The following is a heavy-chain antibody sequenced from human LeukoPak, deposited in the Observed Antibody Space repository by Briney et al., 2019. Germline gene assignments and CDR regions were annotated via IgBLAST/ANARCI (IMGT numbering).Heavy chain of an antibody. CDR1: GFTFSSYG. D-gene: IGHD5-18*01. J-gene: IGHJ4*02. CDR2: IRYDGSNK. Sequence: PGGSLRLSCAASGFTFSSYGMHWVRQAPGKGLGWVAFIRYDGSNKYYADSVKGRFTISRDNSKNTLCLQMNSLRAEDTAVYYCAKECGYSYGTTLSGEYYFDYWGQGTLVTVSS. CDR3: AKECGYSYGTTLSGEYYFDY. V-gene: IGHV3-30*02.